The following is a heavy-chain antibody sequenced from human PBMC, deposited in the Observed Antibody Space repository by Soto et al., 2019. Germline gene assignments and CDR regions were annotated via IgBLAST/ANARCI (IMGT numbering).Heavy chain of an antibody. D-gene: IGHD2-15*01. Sequence: GASVKVSCKASGYTFTSYYMHWVRQAPGQGLEWMGIINPSGGSTSYAQKFQGRVTMTRDTSTSTVYMELSSLRSEDTAVYYCATRGYCSGGSCYSVIDYWGQGTLVTVSS. CDR3: ATRGYCSGGSCYSVIDY. V-gene: IGHV1-46*03. CDR1: GYTFTSYY. CDR2: INPSGGST. J-gene: IGHJ4*02.